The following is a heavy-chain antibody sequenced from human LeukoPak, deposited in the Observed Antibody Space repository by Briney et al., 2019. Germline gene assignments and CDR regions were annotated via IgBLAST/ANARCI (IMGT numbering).Heavy chain of an antibody. V-gene: IGHV4-61*01. CDR2: IYYSGST. D-gene: IGHD6-19*01. CDR1: GGSVSSGRYY. J-gene: IGHJ4*02. Sequence: SETLSLTCTVSGGSVSSGRYYWSWIRQPPGKGLEWIGYIYYSGSTHYNPSLKSRVTISVDTSKNQFSPKLSSVTAADTAVYYCARVSSGWWIYFDYWGQGTLVTVSS. CDR3: ARVSSGWWIYFDY.